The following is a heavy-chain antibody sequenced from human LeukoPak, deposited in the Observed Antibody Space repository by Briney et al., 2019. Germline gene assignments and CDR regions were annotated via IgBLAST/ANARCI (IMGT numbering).Heavy chain of an antibody. Sequence: GASVKVSCKASGDTFTSYGISWVRQAPGQGLEWMGGIIPIFGTANYAQKFQGRVTITADESTSTAYMELSSLRSEDTAVYYCARRYSSSWYIFDYWGQGTLVTVSS. V-gene: IGHV1-69*13. D-gene: IGHD6-13*01. J-gene: IGHJ4*02. CDR1: GDTFTSYG. CDR3: ARRYSSSWYIFDY. CDR2: IIPIFGTA.